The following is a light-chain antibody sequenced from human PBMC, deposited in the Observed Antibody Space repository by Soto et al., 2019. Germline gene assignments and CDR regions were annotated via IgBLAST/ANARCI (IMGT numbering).Light chain of an antibody. Sequence: QSVLTQPPSASGTPGQRVTISCSGSSSNIGSNTVNWYQQLPGTAPKLLICSNNQRPSGVPDRFSGSKSGTSASLAISGLQSEDEADYYCAAWDDSLIYVFGTGTKVTVL. CDR3: AAWDDSLIYV. J-gene: IGLJ1*01. V-gene: IGLV1-44*01. CDR1: SSNIGSNT. CDR2: SNN.